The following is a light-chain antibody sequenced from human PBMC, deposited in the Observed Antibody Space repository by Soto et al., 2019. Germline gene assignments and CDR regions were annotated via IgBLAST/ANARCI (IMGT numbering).Light chain of an antibody. CDR2: GAS. CDR1: QSVSSSY. V-gene: IGKV3-20*01. CDR3: QQYCSTPRT. Sequence: ETVLTQSPCTLSLSPGERATLSCRASQSVSSSYLAWYQQKPGQAPRLLIYGASSRATGVPDRFSGSGSGTDFTLTISRLEPDDFAVYYCQQYCSTPRTFGQGTKLEIK. J-gene: IGKJ2*01.